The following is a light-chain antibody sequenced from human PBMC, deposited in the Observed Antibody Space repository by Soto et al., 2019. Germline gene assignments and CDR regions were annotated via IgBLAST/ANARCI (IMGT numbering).Light chain of an antibody. CDR1: QSVSNY. V-gene: IGKV3-20*01. CDR2: DAS. J-gene: IGKJ2*01. Sequence: EIVLRQSPGTLSLSPGERATLPCRASQSVSNYLAWYQQKPGQAPRLLIDDASIRASGIPDRFSGSGSGTDFTLTISRLEPEDFAVYFCQQYGSSYTFGQGTKLEIK. CDR3: QQYGSSYT.